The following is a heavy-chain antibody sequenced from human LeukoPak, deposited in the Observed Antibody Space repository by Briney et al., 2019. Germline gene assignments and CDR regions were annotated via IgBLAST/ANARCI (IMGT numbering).Heavy chain of an antibody. J-gene: IGHJ4*02. D-gene: IGHD5-12*01. CDR3: ARDRRGYSGYDTFDY. Sequence: PGRSLRLSCAASGFTFSSYSMNWVRQAPGKGLEWVSSISSSSSYICYADSVKGRFTISRDNAKNSLYLQMNSLRAEDTAVYYCARDRRGYSGYDTFDYWGQGTLVTVSS. V-gene: IGHV3-21*01. CDR2: ISSSSSYI. CDR1: GFTFSSYS.